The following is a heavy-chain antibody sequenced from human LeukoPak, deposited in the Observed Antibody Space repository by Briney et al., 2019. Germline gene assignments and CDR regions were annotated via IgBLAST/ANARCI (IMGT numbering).Heavy chain of an antibody. CDR2: INPNSGGA. Sequence: ASVKVSCKASGYTFTEYYMHWVRQAPVPGLEWMGWINPNSGGANYAENFQGRVTMTRDTSISTAYMELSSLRYDDTDLYYCARGQSLNDYWGQGTLVTVSS. CDR1: GYTFTEYY. J-gene: IGHJ4*02. CDR3: ARGQSLNDY. V-gene: IGHV1-2*02.